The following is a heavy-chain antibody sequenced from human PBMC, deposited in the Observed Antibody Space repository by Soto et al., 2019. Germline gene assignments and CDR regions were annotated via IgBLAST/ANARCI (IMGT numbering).Heavy chain of an antibody. CDR3: ARDLTRDWLAIYGRDV. Sequence: QVQLVQSGAEVKKPGASVKVSCKASGYTFTSYAMHWVRQAPGQRLEWMGWINAGNGNTKYSQKFQGRVTITRDTPASTANMELSSLRSEDTAMYYWARDLTRDWLAIYGRDVWGQGTTVTVSS. V-gene: IGHV1-3*01. J-gene: IGHJ6*02. CDR1: GYTFTSYA. CDR2: INAGNGNT. D-gene: IGHD3-9*01.